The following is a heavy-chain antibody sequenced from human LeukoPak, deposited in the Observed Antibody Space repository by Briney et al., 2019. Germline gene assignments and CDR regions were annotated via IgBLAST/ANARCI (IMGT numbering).Heavy chain of an antibody. CDR1: EFTFSSYS. CDR2: ISSSSSYI. V-gene: IGHV3-21*01. J-gene: IGHJ4*02. Sequence: GGSLRLSCVGSEFTFSSYSMNWVRQAPGKGLEWVSSISSSSSYIYYADSVKGRFTISRDNAKNSLYLQMNSLRAEDTAVYYCARDSTAARCGYWGQGTLVTVSS. CDR3: ARDSTAARCGY. D-gene: IGHD4-17*01.